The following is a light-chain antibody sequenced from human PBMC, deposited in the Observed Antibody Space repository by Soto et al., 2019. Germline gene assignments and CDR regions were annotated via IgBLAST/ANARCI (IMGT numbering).Light chain of an antibody. Sequence: QSLLTQPPSVSGAPGRMVTISCPGSSSNIGAGYDVHWYQQLPGTAPKLLIYGNSNRPSGVPDRFSGSKSGTSASLAITGLQVEDEADYYCQSYDSSLSGYVFGTGTKVTVL. V-gene: IGLV1-40*01. CDR1: SSNIGAGYD. J-gene: IGLJ1*01. CDR3: QSYDSSLSGYV. CDR2: GNS.